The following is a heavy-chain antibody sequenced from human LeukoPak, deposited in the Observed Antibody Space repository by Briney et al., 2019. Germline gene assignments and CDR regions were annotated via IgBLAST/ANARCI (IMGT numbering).Heavy chain of an antibody. CDR1: GFTFSTYT. Sequence: GGSLRLSCAASGFTFSTYTMIWVRQAPGKGLEWVSSISSSRSYIYYADSVKGRCTITRDNAKNSLYLQMNSLRVEDTAVYYCARERSGYKESPHYYYYYYIDVWGKGTTVTISS. CDR2: ISSSRSYI. J-gene: IGHJ6*03. D-gene: IGHD5-12*01. V-gene: IGHV3-21*01. CDR3: ARERSGYKESPHYYYYYYIDV.